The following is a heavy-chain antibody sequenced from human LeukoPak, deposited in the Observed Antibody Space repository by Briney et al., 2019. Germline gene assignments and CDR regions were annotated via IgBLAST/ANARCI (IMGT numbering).Heavy chain of an antibody. Sequence: SSETLSLTCAVYGGSFSGYYWSWIRQPPGKGLEWIGEINHSGSTNYNPSLKSRVTISVDTSKNQFSLKLSSVTAADTAVYYCARRKSRELLSYFDYWGQGTLVTASS. V-gene: IGHV4-34*01. CDR2: INHSGST. D-gene: IGHD1-26*01. J-gene: IGHJ4*02. CDR1: GGSFSGYY. CDR3: ARRKSRELLSYFDY.